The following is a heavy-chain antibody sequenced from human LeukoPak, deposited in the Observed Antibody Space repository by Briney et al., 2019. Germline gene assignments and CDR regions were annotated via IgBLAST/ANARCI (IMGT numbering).Heavy chain of an antibody. D-gene: IGHD3-10*01. CDR3: AKGHYYGSGSF. V-gene: IGHV3-23*01. CDR1: GFTVSSNY. J-gene: IGHJ4*02. Sequence: GGSLRLSCAASGFTVSSNYMSWVRQAPGKGLEWVSAIGGRDGSTYYADSVKGRFTISRDNSKNTLYVQMNSLRAEDTAVYYCAKGHYYGSGSFWGQGTLVTVSS. CDR2: IGGRDGST.